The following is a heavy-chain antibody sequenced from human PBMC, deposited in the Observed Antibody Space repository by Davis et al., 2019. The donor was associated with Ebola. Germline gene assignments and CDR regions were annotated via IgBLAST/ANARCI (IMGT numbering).Heavy chain of an antibody. CDR1: GFIFSSYV. J-gene: IGHJ3*01. CDR2: LGTSADT. CDR3: AKDNRNIWSEV. Sequence: GGFLRLSCSASGFIFSSYVMSWVRQAPGKGLEWVSTLGTSADTYYADSVKGRFTISRDNSKNTLDLQMNGLRVEDTAIYYCAKDNRNIWSEVWGQGTMVTVSS. V-gene: IGHV3-23*01. D-gene: IGHD2/OR15-2a*01.